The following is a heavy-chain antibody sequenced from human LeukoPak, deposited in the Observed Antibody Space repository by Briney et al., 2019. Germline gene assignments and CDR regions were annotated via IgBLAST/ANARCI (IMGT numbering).Heavy chain of an antibody. V-gene: IGHV3-9*01. Sequence: GRSLRLSCAASGFTFDDYAMHWVRQAPGKGLEWVSGISWNSGSIGYADSVKGRFTISRDNAKNSLYLQMNSLRAEDTALYYCAKGGSIGDPTDYYYYYMDVWGKGTTVTISS. J-gene: IGHJ6*03. D-gene: IGHD4-17*01. CDR1: GFTFDDYA. CDR2: ISWNSGSI. CDR3: AKGGSIGDPTDYYYYYMDV.